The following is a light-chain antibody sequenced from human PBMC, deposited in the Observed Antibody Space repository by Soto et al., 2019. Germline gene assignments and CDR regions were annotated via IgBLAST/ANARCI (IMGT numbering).Light chain of an antibody. Sequence: DIQMTQSTSSLSASVGDRVTITCRASQGISTYLNWYQQKPGKAPKLLIYAASSLQSGVPSRFSGSGSETDFTLTISSLQPEDFATYSCQQSYSTTWTFGQGTKVDI. CDR2: AAS. CDR3: QQSYSTTWT. J-gene: IGKJ1*01. CDR1: QGISTY. V-gene: IGKV1-39*01.